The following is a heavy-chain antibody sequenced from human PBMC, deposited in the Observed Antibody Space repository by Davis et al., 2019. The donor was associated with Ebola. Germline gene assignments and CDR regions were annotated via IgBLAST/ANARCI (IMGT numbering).Heavy chain of an antibody. CDR3: ARYRQQYCSGGSCESFDY. D-gene: IGHD2-15*01. Sequence: GESLKISCAASGFTFSSYGMHWVRQAPGKGLEWVSYISSSSSYTNYADSVKGRFTISRDNAKNSLYLQMNSLRAEDTAVYYCARYRQQYCSGGSCESFDYWGQGTLVTVSS. CDR1: GFTFSSYG. J-gene: IGHJ4*02. V-gene: IGHV3-21*05. CDR2: ISSSSSYT.